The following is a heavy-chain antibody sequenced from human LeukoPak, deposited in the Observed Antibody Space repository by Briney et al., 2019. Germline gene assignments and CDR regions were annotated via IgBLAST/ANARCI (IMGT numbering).Heavy chain of an antibody. CDR1: RITIRDAW. Sequence: GGSLRLSCAASRITIRDAWVSWVRQDPGRGLEWIARIARETDGRTTDYGAPAKGRFIISRDDSKSMVYLQMNNLKNEDTAIYYCATGGHYFGDWGPGTLVTVSS. J-gene: IGHJ4*02. CDR2: IARETDGRTT. CDR3: ATGGHYFGD. V-gene: IGHV3-15*04.